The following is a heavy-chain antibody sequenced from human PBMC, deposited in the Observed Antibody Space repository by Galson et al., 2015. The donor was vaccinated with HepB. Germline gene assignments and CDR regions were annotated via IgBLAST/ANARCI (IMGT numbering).Heavy chain of an antibody. J-gene: IGHJ5*02. Sequence: SVKVSCKASGYTFTDYDINWVRQATGQGLEWMGWMNPSSGNTGYAQKFQGRVTMTRNTSISTVDMELNGLSSEDTAIYYCAGSAALEGFSPWGQGTLVTVSS. CDR1: GYTFTDYD. V-gene: IGHV1-8*02. CDR3: AGSAALEGFSP. CDR2: MNPSSGNT. D-gene: IGHD3-3*01.